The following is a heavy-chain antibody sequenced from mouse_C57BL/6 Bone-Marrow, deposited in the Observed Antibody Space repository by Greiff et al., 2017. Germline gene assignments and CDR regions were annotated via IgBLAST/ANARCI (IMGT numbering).Heavy chain of an antibody. Sequence: QVQLQQSGAELVKPGASVKLSCKASGYIFTEYTIHWVKQRPGQGLEWIGWFYPGMGGRKYNENFKAKATLTADKSSNTVYMELSRLTSEDSAVYFCARHERYYDYEGYFDYWGQGTTLTVSS. CDR1: GYIFTEYT. CDR2: FYPGMGGR. V-gene: IGHV1-62-2*01. CDR3: ARHERYYDYEGYFDY. J-gene: IGHJ2*01. D-gene: IGHD2-4*01.